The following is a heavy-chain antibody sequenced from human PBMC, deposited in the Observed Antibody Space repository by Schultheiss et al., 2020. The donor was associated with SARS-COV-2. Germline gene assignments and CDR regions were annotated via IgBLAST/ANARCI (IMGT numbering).Heavy chain of an antibody. Sequence: GGSLRLSCAASGFTFSSYGMHWVRQAPGKGLEWVAVISYDGSNKYYADSVKGRFTISRDNSKNTLYLQMNSLRAEDTAVYYCARGGYCSSTSCYREGDYWGQGTLVTVSS. V-gene: IGHV3-33*05. J-gene: IGHJ4*02. D-gene: IGHD2-2*02. CDR1: GFTFSSYG. CDR2: ISYDGSNK. CDR3: ARGGYCSSTSCYREGDY.